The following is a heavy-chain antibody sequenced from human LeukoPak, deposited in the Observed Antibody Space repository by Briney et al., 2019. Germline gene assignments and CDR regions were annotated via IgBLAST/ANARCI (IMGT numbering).Heavy chain of an antibody. V-gene: IGHV3-48*03. CDR3: ARAGYYDILTGYYDDAFDI. CDR1: GFTFSSYE. D-gene: IGHD3-9*01. CDR2: ISSSGSTI. J-gene: IGHJ3*02. Sequence: GGSLRLSCAASGFTFSSYEMNWVRQAPGKGLEWVSYISSSGSTIYYADSVKGRFTTSRDNAKNSLYLQMNSLRAEDTAVYYCARAGYYDILTGYYDDAFDIWGQGTMVTVSS.